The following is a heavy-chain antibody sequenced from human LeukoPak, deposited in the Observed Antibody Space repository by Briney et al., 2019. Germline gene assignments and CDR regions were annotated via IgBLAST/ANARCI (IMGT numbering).Heavy chain of an antibody. V-gene: IGHV3-23*01. CDR3: AKEEYCSGGSCPVWFDP. Sequence: GGSLRLSCAASGSTFSSYAMSWVRQAPGKGLEWVSAISGSGGSTYYADSVKGRFTISRDNSKNTLYLQMNSLRAEDTAVYYCAKEEYCSGGSCPVWFDPWGQGTLVTVSS. CDR2: ISGSGGST. CDR1: GSTFSSYA. D-gene: IGHD2-15*01. J-gene: IGHJ5*02.